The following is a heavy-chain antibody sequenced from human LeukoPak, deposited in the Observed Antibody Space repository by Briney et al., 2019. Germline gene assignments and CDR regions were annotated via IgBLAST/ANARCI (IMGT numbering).Heavy chain of an antibody. CDR3: AMIPLGTTVTLDY. Sequence: PSETLSLTCAVSGYSISSGYYWSWIRQPPGKGLEWIGEINQSGSTNYNPSLKIRVTISVDTSKNQFSLKLSSVTAADTAVYYCAMIPLGTTVTLDYWGQGTLVTVSS. CDR2: INQSGST. J-gene: IGHJ4*02. D-gene: IGHD4-11*01. V-gene: IGHV4-34*01. CDR1: GYSISSGYY.